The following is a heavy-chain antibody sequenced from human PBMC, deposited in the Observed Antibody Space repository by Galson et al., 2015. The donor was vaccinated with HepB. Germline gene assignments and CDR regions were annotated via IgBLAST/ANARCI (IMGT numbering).Heavy chain of an antibody. D-gene: IGHD2-15*01. Sequence: CAISGDSVSSNSAAWNWIRQSPSRGLEWLGRTYYRSKWYNDYAVSVKSRITINPDTSKNQFSLQLNSVTPEDTAVYYCARAATEQRLGYCSGGSCFDDYYYGMDVWGQGTTVTVSS. J-gene: IGHJ6*02. CDR3: ARAATEQRLGYCSGGSCFDDYYYGMDV. CDR1: GDSVSSNSAA. CDR2: TYYRSKWYN. V-gene: IGHV6-1*01.